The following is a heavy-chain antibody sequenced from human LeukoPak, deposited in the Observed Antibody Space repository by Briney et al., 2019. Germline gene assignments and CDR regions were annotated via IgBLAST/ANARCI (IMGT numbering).Heavy chain of an antibody. D-gene: IGHD1-26*01. CDR2: ISPDSAFI. CDR1: GFTFNIYW. Sequence: GGSLRLSCAASGFTFNIYWMTWVRQAPGKGLEWVSSISPDSAFIPQADSVKGRFTISRDNAKNSLYLQMESLRVEDTAVYYCANFQTVGVKPFEHWGQGTLVTVSS. J-gene: IGHJ5*02. V-gene: IGHV3-21*01. CDR3: ANFQTVGVKPFEH.